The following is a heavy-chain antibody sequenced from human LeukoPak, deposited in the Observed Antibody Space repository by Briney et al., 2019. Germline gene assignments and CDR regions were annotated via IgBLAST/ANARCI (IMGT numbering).Heavy chain of an antibody. CDR3: ATHPSPYSYGFQPLFGFDY. CDR2: IIPIFGTA. CDR1: VGTFSSYA. Sequence: SVKVSCKASVGTFSSYAISWVRQAPGQGLEWMGGIIPIFGTANYAQKFQGRVTITADKSTSTAYMELSSLRSEDTAVYYCATHPSPYSYGFQPLFGFDYWGQGTLVTVSS. D-gene: IGHD5-18*01. V-gene: IGHV1-69*06. J-gene: IGHJ4*02.